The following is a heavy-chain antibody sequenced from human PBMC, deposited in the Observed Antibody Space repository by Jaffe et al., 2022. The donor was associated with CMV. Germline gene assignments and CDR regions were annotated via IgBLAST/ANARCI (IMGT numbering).Heavy chain of an antibody. D-gene: IGHD3-22*01. J-gene: IGHJ5*02. Sequence: QVQLQQWGAGLLKPSETLSLTCAVYGGSFSGYYWSWIRQPPGKGLEWIGEINHSGSTNYNPSLKSRVTISVDTSKNQFSLKLSSVTAADTAVYYCARGRRYYDSSGYYHRNWFDPWGQGTLVTVSS. CDR3: ARGRRYYDSSGYYHRNWFDP. V-gene: IGHV4-34*01. CDR1: GGSFSGYY. CDR2: INHSGST.